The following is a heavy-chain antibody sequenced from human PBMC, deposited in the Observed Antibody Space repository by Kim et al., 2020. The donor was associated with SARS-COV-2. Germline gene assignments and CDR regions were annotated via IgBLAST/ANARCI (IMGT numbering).Heavy chain of an antibody. D-gene: IGHD1-26*01. V-gene: IGHV3-23*01. CDR1: GFVFSSYA. J-gene: IGHJ4*02. CDR2: ISGSGGSS. Sequence: GGSLRLSCAASGFVFSSYAMSWVRQAPGKGLEWVSVISGSGGSSYSADSVKGRFTISRDNSKDTLSLQMYSLGAEDTALYYCAKLYSGSFRGSIAFWGQG. CDR3: AKLYSGSFRGSIAF.